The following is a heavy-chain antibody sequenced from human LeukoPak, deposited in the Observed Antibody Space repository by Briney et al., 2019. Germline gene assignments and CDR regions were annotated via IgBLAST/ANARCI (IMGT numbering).Heavy chain of an antibody. J-gene: IGHJ6*02. CDR2: INGTGSAT. Sequence: GGSLRLSCEASGFIFGNYYMSWVRQAPGKGLEWVAAINGTGSATYHADSVKGRFTISRDNSKNTLYLQMNSLRSEDTATYYCCDGMDVWGQGTTVAVSS. CDR1: GFIFGNYY. CDR3: CDGMDV. V-gene: IGHV3-23*01.